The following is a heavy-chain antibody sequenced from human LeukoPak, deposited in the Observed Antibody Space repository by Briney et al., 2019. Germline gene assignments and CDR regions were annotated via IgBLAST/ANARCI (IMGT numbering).Heavy chain of an antibody. Sequence: SETLSLTCTVSGGSISSNSYYWSWTRQHPGKGLEWIGYIYYSGSTYYNPSLKSRVTISVDTSKNQFSLKLSPVTAADTAVYYCARGYDFWSGSSYGMDVWGQGTTVTVSS. CDR2: IYYSGST. CDR3: ARGYDFWSGSSYGMDV. D-gene: IGHD3-3*01. J-gene: IGHJ6*02. V-gene: IGHV4-31*03. CDR1: GGSISSNSYY.